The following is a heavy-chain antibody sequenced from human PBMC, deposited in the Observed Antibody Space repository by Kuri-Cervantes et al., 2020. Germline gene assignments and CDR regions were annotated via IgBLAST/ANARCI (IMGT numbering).Heavy chain of an antibody. V-gene: IGHV3-23*01. CDR3: AKGHYYDSGGAPGDAFDI. CDR1: GFTFSNYA. CDR2: ISGSGGST. J-gene: IGHJ3*02. D-gene: IGHD3-22*01. Sequence: GESLKISCAASGFTFSNYAMTWVRQAPGKGLKWVSAISGSGGSTYYADSVKGRFTISRDNSKNTLYLQMNSLRAEDTALYYCAKGHYYDSGGAPGDAFDIWGQGTMVTVSS.